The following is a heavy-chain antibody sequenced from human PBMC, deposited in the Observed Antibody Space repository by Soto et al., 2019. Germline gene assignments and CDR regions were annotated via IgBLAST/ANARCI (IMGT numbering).Heavy chain of an antibody. Sequence: SETLSLTCTVSGGSISSGGSYWGWVRQPPGKGLEWIGYIYYSGTTYYNPALKSRVTISVDTSKNQFSLKLSSVTAADTAVYYCARDHGGRGGDIYYYCYDMDVWGQGTTVTVSS. CDR2: IYYSGTT. V-gene: IGHV4-31*03. CDR1: GGSISSGGSY. D-gene: IGHD3-9*01. CDR3: ARDHGGRGGDIYYYCYDMDV. J-gene: IGHJ6*02.